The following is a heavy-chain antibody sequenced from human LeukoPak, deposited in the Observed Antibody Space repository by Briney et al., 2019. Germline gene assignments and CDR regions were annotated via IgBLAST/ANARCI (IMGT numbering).Heavy chain of an antibody. D-gene: IGHD6-19*01. CDR3: ARAVAGPFDY. V-gene: IGHV4-39*07. CDR1: GDSFSSVTDY. Sequence: SETLSLTCTVSGDSFSSVTDYWAWIRQPPGKGLEWIASGDYSGGKYYNPSLESRVAISTDMSKSQISLKLTSVTGADTAVYYCARAVAGPFDYWGQGTLVTVSS. CDR2: GDYSGGK. J-gene: IGHJ4*02.